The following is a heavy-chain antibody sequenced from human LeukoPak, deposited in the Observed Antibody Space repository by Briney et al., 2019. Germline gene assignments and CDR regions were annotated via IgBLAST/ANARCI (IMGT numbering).Heavy chain of an antibody. CDR1: GYSFTSYG. J-gene: IGHJ4*02. Sequence: ASVKVSCKAYGYSFTSYGITWVRQAPGQGLEWMGWISGYNGKRNYAQKIQGRVTMTADTSTNTAYMELRSLRSDDTAMYYCARDRATSGWYQDDYWGQGTQVTVSS. CDR3: ARDRATSGWYQDDY. V-gene: IGHV1-18*01. D-gene: IGHD6-19*01. CDR2: ISGYNGKR.